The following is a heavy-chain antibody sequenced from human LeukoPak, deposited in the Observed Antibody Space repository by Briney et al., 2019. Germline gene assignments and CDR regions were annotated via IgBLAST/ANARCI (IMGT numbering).Heavy chain of an antibody. J-gene: IGHJ4*02. CDR1: GDSINSLDL. Sequence: SETLSLTCTVSGDSINSLDLWSWVRQPPGKGLEWIGEMYLSGTTHSNPSVKSRVTISIDKSKNQFFLDLSSVTAADTAVYYCAGLVGRYSSGLYYYYFDYWGQGTLVTVSS. CDR2: MYLSGTT. V-gene: IGHV4-4*02. D-gene: IGHD3-22*01. CDR3: AGLVGRYSSGLYYYYFDY.